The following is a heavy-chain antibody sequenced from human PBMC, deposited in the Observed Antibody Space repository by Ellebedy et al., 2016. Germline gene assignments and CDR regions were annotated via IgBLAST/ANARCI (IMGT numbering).Heavy chain of an antibody. V-gene: IGHV3-23*01. CDR2: LCGSCCST. D-gene: IGHD2-15*01. J-gene: IGHJ6*03. Sequence: GESLKISXAAPGFTFSSYAMSWVRQAPGKGLEWVSSLCGSCCSTHYADSVKGRFTLSRDNSKNTLYLQMNSLRAEDRSVYYFAKRPYGRGYYYYYIDVWGKGTTVTVSS. CDR3: AKRPYGRGYYYYYIDV. CDR1: GFTFSSYA.